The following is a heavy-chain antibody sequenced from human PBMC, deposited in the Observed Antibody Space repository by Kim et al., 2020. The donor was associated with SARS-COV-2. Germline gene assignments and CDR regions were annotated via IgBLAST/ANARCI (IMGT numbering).Heavy chain of an antibody. D-gene: IGHD6-13*01. CDR3: ARGSSSWYHPLDY. CDR1: GGSFSGYY. Sequence: SETLSLTCAVYGGSFSGYYWSWIRQPPGKGLEWIGEINHSGSTNYNPSLKSRVTISVDTSKNQFSLKLSSVTAADTAVYYCARGSSSWYHPLDYWGQGT. J-gene: IGHJ4*02. CDR2: INHSGST. V-gene: IGHV4-34*01.